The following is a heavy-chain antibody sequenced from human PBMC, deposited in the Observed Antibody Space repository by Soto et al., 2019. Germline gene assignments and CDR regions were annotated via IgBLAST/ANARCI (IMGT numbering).Heavy chain of an antibody. V-gene: IGHV1-18*01. Sequence: ASVKVSCKASGYTFTSYGISWVRQASGQGLEWMGWISAYNGNTNYAQKLQGRVTMTTDTSTSTAYMELRSPRSDDTAVYYCARADAYDILSGLDYWGQGTLVTVSS. CDR3: ARADAYDILSGLDY. CDR1: GYTFTSYG. D-gene: IGHD3-9*01. CDR2: ISAYNGNT. J-gene: IGHJ4*02.